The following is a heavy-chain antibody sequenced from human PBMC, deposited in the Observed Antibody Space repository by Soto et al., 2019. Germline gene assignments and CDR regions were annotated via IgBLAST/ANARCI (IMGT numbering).Heavy chain of an antibody. V-gene: IGHV1-69*13. CDR2: IVPVFGRP. CDR3: AREGSGYNF. CDR1: GGSFSNLG. Sequence: SVKVSCKASGGSFSNLGISWVRQAPGQGLEWMGGIVPVFGRPNYAQRFRGRLTITADESTSTGYMELISLRSDDTAVYYCAREGSGYNFWGQGSQVTVS. D-gene: IGHD5-12*01. J-gene: IGHJ4*02.